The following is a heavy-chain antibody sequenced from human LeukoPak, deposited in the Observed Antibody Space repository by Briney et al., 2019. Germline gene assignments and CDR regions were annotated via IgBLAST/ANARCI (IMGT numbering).Heavy chain of an antibody. Sequence: SGGSLRLSCAVSGFTFSNYAMNWVRQAPGKGLEWVSAISGSGDTTYYADSVKGRFTISRDNSKNTLYLQMNSLRAEDTAVYYCAKDTMIVVVITGDAFDIWGQGTMVTVSS. CDR3: AKDTMIVVVITGDAFDI. CDR2: ISGSGDTT. V-gene: IGHV3-23*01. J-gene: IGHJ3*02. CDR1: GFTFSNYA. D-gene: IGHD3-22*01.